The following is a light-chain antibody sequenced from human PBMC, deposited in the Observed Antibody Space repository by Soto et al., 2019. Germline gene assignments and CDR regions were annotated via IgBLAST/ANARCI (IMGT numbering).Light chain of an antibody. CDR2: KAS. CDR3: QQYNSYSPT. CDR1: QSISSW. V-gene: IGKV1-5*03. Sequence: DIQMTQSPSIVAASVGDRVTITCRASQSISSWLAWYQQKPGKAPKLLIYKASSLESGVPSRFSGSGSATEFILTISSLQPDDFATYYCQQYNSYSPTFGQGTKVDIK. J-gene: IGKJ1*01.